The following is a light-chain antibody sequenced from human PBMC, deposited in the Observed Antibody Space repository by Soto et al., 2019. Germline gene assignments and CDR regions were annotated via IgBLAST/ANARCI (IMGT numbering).Light chain of an antibody. J-gene: IGKJ1*01. V-gene: IGKV3-15*01. CDR2: AAS. CDR3: QQYDQWWT. CDR1: QSVSSS. Sequence: EIVMTQSPDTLSVSPGERATLSCRASQSVSSSLAWYQQKPGQAPRLLIYAASTRATGIPARFSGSGSGTEFTLTISSLQSEDFAVYYCQQYDQWWTFGQGTKVDI.